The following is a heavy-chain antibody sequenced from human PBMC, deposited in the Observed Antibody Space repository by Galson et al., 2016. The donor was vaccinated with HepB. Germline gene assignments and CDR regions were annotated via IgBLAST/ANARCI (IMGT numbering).Heavy chain of an antibody. J-gene: IGHJ4*02. CDR2: IGGSNGAT. CDR3: AKRAGACFDY. CDR1: GFTFSSYA. D-gene: IGHD1-26*01. Sequence: SLRLSCAASGFTFSSYAMSWVRQAPGEGLEWVSSIGGSNGATYYPDSVKGRFTISRDNSKNTLYLQMNSLRAEDTAVYYCAKRAGACFDYWGQGTLVTVSS. V-gene: IGHV3-23*01.